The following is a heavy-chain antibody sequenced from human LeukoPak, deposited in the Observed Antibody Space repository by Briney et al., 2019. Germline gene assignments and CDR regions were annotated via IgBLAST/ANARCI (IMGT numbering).Heavy chain of an antibody. CDR2: IYHSGST. Sequence: PSETLSLTCTVSGGSISSGGYYWSWIRQPPGKGLEWIGYIYHSGSTYYNPSLKSRVTISVDRSKNQFSLKLSSVTAADTAVYYCARHFAYDSSPQNVEGMDVWGQGTTVTVSS. D-gene: IGHD3-22*01. J-gene: IGHJ6*02. CDR1: GGSISSGGYY. V-gene: IGHV4-30-2*01. CDR3: ARHFAYDSSPQNVEGMDV.